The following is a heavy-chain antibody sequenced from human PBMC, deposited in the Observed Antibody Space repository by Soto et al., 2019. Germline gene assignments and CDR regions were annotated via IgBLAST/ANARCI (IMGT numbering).Heavy chain of an antibody. CDR1: GYTFTSYG. CDR2: ISAYNGNT. D-gene: IGHD2-2*01. CDR3: ARVYCSSTSCYLDDYYYYYMDV. Sequence: ASVKVSCKASGYTFTSYGISWVRQAPGQGLEWMGWISAYNGNTNYAQKLQGRVTMTTDTSTSTAYMELRSLRSDDTAVYYCARVYCSSTSCYLDDYYYYYMDVWGKGTTVTVSS. V-gene: IGHV1-18*01. J-gene: IGHJ6*03.